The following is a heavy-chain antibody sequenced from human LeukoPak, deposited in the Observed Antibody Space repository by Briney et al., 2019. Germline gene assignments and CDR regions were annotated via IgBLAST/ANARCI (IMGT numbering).Heavy chain of an antibody. Sequence: PSETLSLTCTVSGGSISSSSYYWGWIRQPPGKGLEWIGSIYYSGSTYYNPSLKSRVTISVDTSKNQFSLKLSSVTAADTAVYYCARAISREGNWFDPWGQGTLVTVSS. CDR2: IYYSGST. J-gene: IGHJ5*02. CDR3: ARAISREGNWFDP. CDR1: GGSISSSSYY. D-gene: IGHD3-3*01. V-gene: IGHV4-39*07.